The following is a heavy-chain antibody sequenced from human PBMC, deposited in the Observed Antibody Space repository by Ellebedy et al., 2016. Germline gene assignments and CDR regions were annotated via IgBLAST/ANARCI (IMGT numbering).Heavy chain of an antibody. CDR1: GYTFTGYY. Sequence: ASVKVSCKASGYTFTGYYIHWVRQAPGQGLEWIGWINPNSGGTKYAQKFQGWVTMTRDTSITTAYMEVSGPKSDDTAVYYCARVAYAPSYGYWFDPWGQGTLVTVSS. J-gene: IGHJ5*02. CDR2: INPNSGGT. CDR3: ARVAYAPSYGYWFDP. D-gene: IGHD2-8*01. V-gene: IGHV1-2*04.